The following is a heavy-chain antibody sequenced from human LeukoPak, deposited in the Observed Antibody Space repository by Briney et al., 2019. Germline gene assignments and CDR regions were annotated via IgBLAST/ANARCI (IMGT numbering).Heavy chain of an antibody. CDR2: IGYDGSNK. CDR3: AKDLRYCSGGSCYGAYYYYMDV. D-gene: IGHD2-15*01. Sequence: PGGSLRLSCAASGFTFSSYGMHWVRQAPGKGLEWVAFIGYDGSNKYYADSVKGRLTISRDNSKNTLYLQMNSLRAEDTAVYYCAKDLRYCSGGSCYGAYYYYMDVWGKGTTVTVSS. V-gene: IGHV3-30*02. J-gene: IGHJ6*03. CDR1: GFTFSSYG.